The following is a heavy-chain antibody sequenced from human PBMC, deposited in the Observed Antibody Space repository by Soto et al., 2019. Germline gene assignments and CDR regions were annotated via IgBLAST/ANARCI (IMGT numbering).Heavy chain of an antibody. CDR1: GFTFSSYA. D-gene: IGHD2-15*01. CDR2: ISGSGGST. J-gene: IGHJ4*02. Sequence: PGGSLRLSCAASGFTFSSYAMSWVRQAPGKGLEWVSAISGSGGSTYYADSVKGRFTISRDNSKNTLYLQMNSLRAEDTAVYYCAKDRSIGYCSGGSCFPVDSWGQGTLVTVYS. V-gene: IGHV3-23*01. CDR3: AKDRSIGYCSGGSCFPVDS.